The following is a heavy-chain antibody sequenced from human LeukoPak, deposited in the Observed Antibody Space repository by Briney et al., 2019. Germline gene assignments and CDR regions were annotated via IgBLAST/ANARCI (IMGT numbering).Heavy chain of an antibody. D-gene: IGHD3-9*01. J-gene: IGHJ4*02. V-gene: IGHV3-23*01. CDR3: AKVATYYDILTGYFDY. Sequence: PGGSLRLSCAASGFXFSTYAMNWVRQAPGKGLEWFSVISASGGSTYYADSVKGRFTISRDNSKNTLYLQMNSLRAEDTAVYYCAKVATYYDILTGYFDYWGQGTLVTVSS. CDR1: GFXFSTYA. CDR2: ISASGGST.